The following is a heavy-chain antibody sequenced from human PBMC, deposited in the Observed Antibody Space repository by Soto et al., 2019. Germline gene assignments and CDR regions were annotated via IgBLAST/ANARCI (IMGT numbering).Heavy chain of an antibody. J-gene: IGHJ4*02. CDR3: ARQDRVAAAFDY. Sequence: GESLKISCAASGFTFSDYYMSWIRQAPGKGLEWVSYISSSGSTIYYADSVKGRFTISRDNAKNSLYLQMNSLRAEDTAVYYCARQDRVAAAFDYWGQGTLVTVSS. D-gene: IGHD2-2*01. CDR1: GFTFSDYY. V-gene: IGHV3-11*01. CDR2: ISSSGSTI.